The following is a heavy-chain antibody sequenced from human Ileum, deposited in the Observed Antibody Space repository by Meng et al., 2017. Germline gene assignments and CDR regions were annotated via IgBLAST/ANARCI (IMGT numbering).Heavy chain of an antibody. V-gene: IGHV1-18*01. J-gene: IGHJ4*02. CDR2: ISPYNGDT. Sequence: ASVKVSCKASGYTFTKHIITWVRQAPGQGLEWMAWISPYNGDTHYAQKFQDRVTMTTDTSTRTAYMDLRNLRSDDTAIYYCARVLGSGSYYRYYFDYWGQGTLVTVSS. D-gene: IGHD3-10*01. CDR1: GYTFTKHI. CDR3: ARVLGSGSYYRYYFDY.